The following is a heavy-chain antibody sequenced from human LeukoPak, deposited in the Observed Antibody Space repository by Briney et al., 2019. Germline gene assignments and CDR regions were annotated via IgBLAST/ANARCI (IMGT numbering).Heavy chain of an antibody. J-gene: IGHJ3*02. Sequence: ASVKVSCKASGYTFTSYYMHWVRQAPGQGLEWMGIINPSGGSTSYAQKFQGRATMTRDTSTSTVYMELSSLRSEDTAVYYCARVKLLWFGEFSDAFDIWGQGTMVTVSS. CDR3: ARVKLLWFGEFSDAFDI. CDR2: INPSGGST. CDR1: GYTFTSYY. V-gene: IGHV1-46*01. D-gene: IGHD3-10*01.